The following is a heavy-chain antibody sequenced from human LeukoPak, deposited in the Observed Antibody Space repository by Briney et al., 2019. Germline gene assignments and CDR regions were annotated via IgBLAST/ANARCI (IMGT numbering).Heavy chain of an antibody. Sequence: SETLSLTCKVSGGSISSSNNYYWGWIRQPPGKGLEWIGSIYYSGSTYYNPSLKTRVTISVDTSKNQFSLKVTFVTAADTAVYYCARVDSYYYMDVWGKGTTVTVSS. J-gene: IGHJ6*03. D-gene: IGHD3-22*01. V-gene: IGHV4-39*07. CDR2: IYYSGST. CDR1: GGSISSSNNYY. CDR3: ARVDSYYYMDV.